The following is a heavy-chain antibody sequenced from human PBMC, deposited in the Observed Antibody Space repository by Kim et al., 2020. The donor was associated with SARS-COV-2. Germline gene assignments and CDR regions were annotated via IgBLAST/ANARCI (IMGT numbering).Heavy chain of an antibody. D-gene: IGHD2-2*01. V-gene: IGHV1-46*01. Sequence: ASVKVSCKASGYTFTSYYMHWVRQAPGQGLEWMGIINPSGGSTSYAQKFQGRVTMTRDTSTSTVYMELSSLRSEDTAVYYCAREGGLIQADIVVVPAGQQLPKYWGQGTLVTVSS. CDR3: AREGGLIQADIVVVPAGQQLPKY. CDR2: INPSGGST. CDR1: GYTFTSYY. J-gene: IGHJ4*02.